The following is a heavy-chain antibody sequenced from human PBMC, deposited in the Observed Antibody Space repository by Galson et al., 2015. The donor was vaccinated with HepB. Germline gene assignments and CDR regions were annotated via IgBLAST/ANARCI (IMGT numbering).Heavy chain of an antibody. Sequence: SLRLSCAASGFTFSSYGMHWVRQAPGKGLEWVAVISYDGSNKYYADSVKGRFTVSRDNSKNTLYLQMNSLRAEDTAVYYCAKDLFASYRGGDCTLYYYYGMDVWGQGTTVTVSS. D-gene: IGHD2-21*01. J-gene: IGHJ6*02. CDR2: ISYDGSNK. V-gene: IGHV3-30*18. CDR1: GFTFSSYG. CDR3: AKDLFASYRGGDCTLYYYYGMDV.